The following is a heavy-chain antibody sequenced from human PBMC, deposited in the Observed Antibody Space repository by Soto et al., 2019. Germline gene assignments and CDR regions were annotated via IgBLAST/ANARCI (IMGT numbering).Heavy chain of an antibody. D-gene: IGHD3-10*01. Sequence: QVQLVESGGGVVQPGRSLRLSCAASGFTFSSYGMHWVRQAPGKGLEWVAVISYDGSNKYYADSVKGRFTISRDNSKNTLYLQMNSLRAEDTAVYYCAKTMVRGVIIGPFDPWGQGTLVTVSS. CDR3: AKTMVRGVIIGPFDP. J-gene: IGHJ5*02. V-gene: IGHV3-30*18. CDR1: GFTFSSYG. CDR2: ISYDGSNK.